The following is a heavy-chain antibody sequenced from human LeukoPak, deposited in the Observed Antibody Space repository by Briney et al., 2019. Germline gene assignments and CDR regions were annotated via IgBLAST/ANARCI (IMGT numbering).Heavy chain of an antibody. Sequence: GGSLRLSCAASGFTFSSYGMHWVRQAPGKGLEWVAFIRYDGSNKYYADSVKGRFTVSRDNSKNTLYLQMNSLRAEDTAVYYCARGGRRSARVWYYDFWNRRSYMDVWGKGTTVTVSS. CDR1: GFTFSSYG. CDR3: ARGGRRSARVWYYDFWNRRSYMDV. V-gene: IGHV3-30*02. D-gene: IGHD3-3*01. J-gene: IGHJ6*03. CDR2: IRYDGSNK.